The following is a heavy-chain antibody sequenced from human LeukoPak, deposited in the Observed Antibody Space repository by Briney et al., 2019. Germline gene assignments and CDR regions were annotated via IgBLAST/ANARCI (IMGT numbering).Heavy chain of an antibody. CDR1: GFTFRSYA. D-gene: IGHD5/OR15-5a*01. CDR2: IWYDGSIK. CDR3: ARDLRFDP. J-gene: IGHJ5*02. Sequence: PGGSLRLSCAASGFTFRSYAMHWVRQAPGKGLEWVSVIWYDGSIKYYADSVKGRFTISRDNSKNTLYLQMNSLRAEDTAVYYCARDLRFDPWGQGTLVTVSS. V-gene: IGHV3-33*01.